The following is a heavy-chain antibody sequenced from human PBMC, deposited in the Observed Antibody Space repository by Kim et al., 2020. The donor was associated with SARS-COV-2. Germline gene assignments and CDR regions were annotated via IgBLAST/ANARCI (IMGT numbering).Heavy chain of an antibody. D-gene: IGHD3-22*01. CDR3: ARDYDSSGYYDI. CDR2: IYYRGST. Sequence: SETLSLTCTVSGGSLSSSGYYWSWFRQHPGKGLEWIGYIYYRGSTYYSPSLKSRLTISVDTSKNQFSLKLSSVGAADTAVYYCARDYDSSGYYDIWGQGILVTVSS. V-gene: IGHV4-31*03. J-gene: IGHJ4*02. CDR1: GGSLSSSGYY.